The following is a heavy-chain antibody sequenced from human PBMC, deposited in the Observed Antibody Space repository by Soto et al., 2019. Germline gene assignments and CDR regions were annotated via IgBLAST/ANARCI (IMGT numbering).Heavy chain of an antibody. J-gene: IGHJ4*02. Sequence: GASVKVSCKASGYTFTSYAMHWVRQAPGQRLEWMGWINAGNGNTKYSQKFQGRVTITRDTSASTAYMELSSLRSEDTAVYYCARDKVRSWYVASYFDYWGQGTLVTVSS. V-gene: IGHV1-3*01. CDR2: INAGNGNT. D-gene: IGHD6-13*01. CDR1: GYTFTSYA. CDR3: ARDKVRSWYVASYFDY.